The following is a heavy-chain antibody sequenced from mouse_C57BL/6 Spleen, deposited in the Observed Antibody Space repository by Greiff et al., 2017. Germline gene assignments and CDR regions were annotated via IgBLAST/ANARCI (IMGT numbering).Heavy chain of an antibody. CDR1: GFTFSDYG. CDR3: ARREIYYGSSFDY. Sequence: VQLQQSGGGLVKPGGSLKLSCAASGFTFSDYGMHWVRQAPEKGLEWVAYISSGSSTIYYADTVKGRFTISRDNAKNTLFLQMTSLRSEDTAMYYCARREIYYGSSFDYWGQGTTLTVSS. D-gene: IGHD1-1*01. CDR2: ISSGSSTI. V-gene: IGHV5-17*01. J-gene: IGHJ2*01.